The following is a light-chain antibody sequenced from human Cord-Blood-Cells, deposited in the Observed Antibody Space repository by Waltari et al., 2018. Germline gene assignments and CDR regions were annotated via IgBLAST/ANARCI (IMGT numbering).Light chain of an antibody. J-gene: IGKJ3*01. V-gene: IGKV1-33*01. CDR2: DAS. Sequence: DIQMTQSPSSLSAFLGDRVTITCQASQDISNYLNWYQQKPGKAPKLLIYDASNLETGVPSRFSGSGSGTDFTFTISSLQPEDIATYYCQQYDNLPITFGPGTKVDIK. CDR1: QDISNY. CDR3: QQYDNLPIT.